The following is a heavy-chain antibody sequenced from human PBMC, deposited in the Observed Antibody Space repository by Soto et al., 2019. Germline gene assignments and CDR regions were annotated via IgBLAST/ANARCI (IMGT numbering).Heavy chain of an antibody. D-gene: IGHD6-6*01. CDR2: ISAHNGNT. CDR3: ARGRDGDY. J-gene: IGHJ4*02. V-gene: IGHV1-18*01. CDR1: GYDFTTYG. Sequence: QVHLVQSGAEVKKSGASVKVSCKGSGYDFTTYGITWVRQAPGQGLEWMAWISAHNGNTDYAQKLQGRATVTRDTSTSTTYMELRSLRSDDTAVYYCARGRDGDYWGQGALVTVYS.